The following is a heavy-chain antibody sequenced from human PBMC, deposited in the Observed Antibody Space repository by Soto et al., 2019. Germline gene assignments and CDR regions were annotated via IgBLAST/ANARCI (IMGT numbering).Heavy chain of an antibody. J-gene: IGHJ4*02. V-gene: IGHV3-11*01. CDR2: ISSSGSTI. CDR1: GFTFSDYY. CDR3: ASFESSNPWGAIDY. Sequence: GGSLRLSCAASGFTFSDYYMSWIRQAPGKGLEWVSYISSSGSTIYYADSVKGRFTISRDNAKNSLYLQMNSLRAEDTAVYYCASFESSNPWGAIDYWGQGTLVTVSS. D-gene: IGHD7-27*01.